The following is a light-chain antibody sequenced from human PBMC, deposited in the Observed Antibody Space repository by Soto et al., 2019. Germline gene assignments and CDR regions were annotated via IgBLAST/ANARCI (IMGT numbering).Light chain of an antibody. V-gene: IGLV2-8*01. J-gene: IGLJ1*01. CDR3: CSYAGSNNLI. Sequence: QSMLTQPPSASGSPGQSVTLPCTGNSSDIGAYNYVSWYQQYPGKAPKLMIFEVSKRPSGVPDRFSGSKSGNTASLTVSGLQAEDEADYYCCSYAGSNNLIFGTGTKVTVL. CDR2: EVS. CDR1: SSDIGAYNY.